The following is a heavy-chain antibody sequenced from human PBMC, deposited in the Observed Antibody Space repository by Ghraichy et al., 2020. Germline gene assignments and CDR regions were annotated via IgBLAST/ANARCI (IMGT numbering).Heavy chain of an antibody. D-gene: IGHD3-3*01. CDR1: GGSISSSNW. V-gene: IGHV4-4*02. CDR2: IYHSGST. J-gene: IGHJ3*02. Sequence: SETLSLTCAVSGGSISSSNWWSWVRQPPGKGLEWIGEIYHSGSTNYNPSLKSRVTISVDKSKNQFSLKLSSVTAADTAVYYCASIRTPLGYYSFIVDAFDIWGQGTMVTVSS. CDR3: ASIRTPLGYYSFIVDAFDI.